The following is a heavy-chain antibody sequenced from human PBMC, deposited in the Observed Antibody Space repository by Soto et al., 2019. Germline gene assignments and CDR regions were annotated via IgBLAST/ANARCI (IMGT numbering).Heavy chain of an antibody. CDR3: ARALDRAAAGGGN. D-gene: IGHD6-13*01. J-gene: IGHJ4*02. CDR1: GFTFSSYG. Sequence: QVQLVESGGGVVQPGRSLRLSCAASGFTFSSYGMQWVRQAPCKGLEWVAVIWYDGSNKYYADSVKGRFTISRDNSKNTLYLQMNSLRAEDTAVYYCARALDRAAAGGGNWGQGTLVTVSS. CDR2: IWYDGSNK. V-gene: IGHV3-33*01.